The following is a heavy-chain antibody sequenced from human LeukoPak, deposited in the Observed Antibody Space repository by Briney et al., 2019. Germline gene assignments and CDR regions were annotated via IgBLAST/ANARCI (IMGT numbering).Heavy chain of an antibody. CDR2: ISGGGGST. Sequence: PGGSLRLSCATSGFTFSSYAMSWVRQAPGKGLEWVSAISGGGGSTYYADSVKGRFTISRDNSKNTLYLQMNSLRAEDTAVYYCAKVPVRGYYGSGSYSWFDPWGQGTLVTVSS. CDR1: GFTFSSYA. V-gene: IGHV3-23*01. J-gene: IGHJ5*02. CDR3: AKVPVRGYYGSGSYSWFDP. D-gene: IGHD3-10*01.